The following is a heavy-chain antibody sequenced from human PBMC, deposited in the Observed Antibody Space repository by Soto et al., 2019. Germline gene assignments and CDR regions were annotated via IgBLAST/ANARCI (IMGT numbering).Heavy chain of an antibody. Sequence: ASVKVSCKASGYTFTSCGISWVRQAPGQGLEWMGWISAYNGNTNYAQKLQGRVTMTTDTSTSTAYMELRSLRSDDTAVYYCARDKSFLTIFGVVIEENYYYYGMDVWGQGTTVTVSS. CDR3: ARDKSFLTIFGVVIEENYYYYGMDV. J-gene: IGHJ6*02. V-gene: IGHV1-18*04. CDR1: GYTFTSCG. CDR2: ISAYNGNT. D-gene: IGHD3-3*01.